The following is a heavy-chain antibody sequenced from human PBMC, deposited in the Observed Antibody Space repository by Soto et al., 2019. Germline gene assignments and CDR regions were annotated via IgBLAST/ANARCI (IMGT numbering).Heavy chain of an antibody. Sequence: SVKVSCKASGGTFSSYAISWVRQAPGQGLEWMGGIIPIFGTANYAQKFQGRVTITADESTSTAYMGLSSLRSEDTAVYYCARALYYYGSGTPHYYYYYGMDVWGQGTTVTVSS. CDR2: IIPIFGTA. D-gene: IGHD3-10*01. J-gene: IGHJ6*02. CDR1: GGTFSSYA. V-gene: IGHV1-69*13. CDR3: ARALYYYGSGTPHYYYYYGMDV.